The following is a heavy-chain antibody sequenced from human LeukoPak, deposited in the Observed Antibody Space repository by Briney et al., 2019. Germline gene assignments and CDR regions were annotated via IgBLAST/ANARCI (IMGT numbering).Heavy chain of an antibody. V-gene: IGHV4-31*03. CDR2: IYYSGST. J-gene: IGHJ1*01. CDR3: ARSVDGYNGY. Sequence: SETLSLTCTVSGGSISSGGYYWSWIRQHPGKGLEWIGYIYYSGSTYYNPSLKSRVTISVDTSKNQFSLKLSSVTAADTAVYYCARSVDGYNGYWGQGTLVFVPP. D-gene: IGHD5-24*01. CDR1: GGSISSGGYY.